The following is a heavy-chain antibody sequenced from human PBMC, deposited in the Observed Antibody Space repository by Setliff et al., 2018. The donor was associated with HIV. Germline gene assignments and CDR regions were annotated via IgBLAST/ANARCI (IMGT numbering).Heavy chain of an antibody. J-gene: IGHJ2*01. D-gene: IGHD3-9*01. Sequence: PSETLSLTCTVSGGSISSRTYYWGWIRQPPGKGLEWIGSIYYSGSTYYSPSLKSRVTISVDTSKNQFSLKLSSVTAADTAVYYCARGPPRWEEAISWYFDLWGRGTLVTVSS. V-gene: IGHV4-39*07. CDR2: IYYSGST. CDR1: GGSISSRTYY. CDR3: ARGPPRWEEAISWYFDL.